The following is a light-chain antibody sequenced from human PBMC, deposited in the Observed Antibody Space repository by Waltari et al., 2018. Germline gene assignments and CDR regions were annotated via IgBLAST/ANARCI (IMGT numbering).Light chain of an antibody. CDR1: NSDIGTYAY. V-gene: IGLV2-14*03. Sequence: HSALTQSASVSGSPGQSITISCPGTNSDIGTYAYVSWFQQLPGKAPKLIIYDVRNRPIGISNRFSSSKSGITASLSSSGLLAEDEAYYYCSSYTSSSTWVFGGGTKLTVL. CDR3: SSYTSSSTWV. CDR2: DVR. J-gene: IGLJ3*02.